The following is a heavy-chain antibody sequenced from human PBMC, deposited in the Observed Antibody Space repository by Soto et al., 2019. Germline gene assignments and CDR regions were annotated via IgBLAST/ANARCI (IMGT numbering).Heavy chain of an antibody. J-gene: IGHJ5*02. CDR3: PRGAAAAGTDRFDA. CDR2: ITTTGRNT. CDR1: GFTFIRYG. D-gene: IGHD6-13*01. V-gene: IGHV3-23*01. Sequence: EMQLLESGGGLVQPGGSLRLSCAASGFTFIRYGMTWVRQAPGKGLEWVSGITTTGRNTYYAESVKGRFTISRDNSKNVVYLQMNSLRAEDTAVYYCPRGAAAAGTDRFDAWGQGTLVIVSS.